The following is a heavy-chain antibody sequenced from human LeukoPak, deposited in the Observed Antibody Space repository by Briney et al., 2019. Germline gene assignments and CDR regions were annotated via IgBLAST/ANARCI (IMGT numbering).Heavy chain of an antibody. Sequence: PGGSLRLSCAASGFTFSSYWMSWVRQAPGKGLEWVANIKQDGSEKYYVDSVKGRFTISRDNAKNSLYLQMNSLRAEDTAVYYCARDPRRGWYGGFDYWGQGTLVTVSS. CDR3: ARDPRRGWYGGFDY. CDR2: IKQDGSEK. J-gene: IGHJ4*02. V-gene: IGHV3-7*01. D-gene: IGHD6-19*01. CDR1: GFTFSSYW.